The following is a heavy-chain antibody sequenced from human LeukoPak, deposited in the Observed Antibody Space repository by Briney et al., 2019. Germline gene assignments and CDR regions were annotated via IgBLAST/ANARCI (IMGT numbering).Heavy chain of an antibody. CDR3: ARGGVPGGFYGSFDY. CDR1: GGSISTYY. D-gene: IGHD3-3*01. Sequence: SETLSLTCTVSGGSISTYYWSWMRQPPGRGLEWIGYIYYSGSTNHNPSLQSRVTISVDTSKNQFSLKLHSVTAADTAVYYCARGGVPGGFYGSFDYWGQGTLVSVSS. J-gene: IGHJ4*02. CDR2: IYYSGST. V-gene: IGHV4-59*01.